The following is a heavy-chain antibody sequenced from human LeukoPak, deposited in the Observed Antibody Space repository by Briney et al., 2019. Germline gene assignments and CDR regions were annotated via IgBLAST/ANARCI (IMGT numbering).Heavy chain of an antibody. CDR2: ISSSGSTI. CDR1: GFTFSSYE. Sequence: GESLRLSCAASGFTFSSYEMNWVRQAPGKGLEWVSYISSSGSTIYYADSVKGRFTISRDNAKNSLYLQMNSLRAEDTAVYYCARSADIVVVPAAIPYFDYWGQGTLVTVSS. D-gene: IGHD2-2*01. V-gene: IGHV3-48*03. J-gene: IGHJ4*02. CDR3: ARSADIVVVPAAIPYFDY.